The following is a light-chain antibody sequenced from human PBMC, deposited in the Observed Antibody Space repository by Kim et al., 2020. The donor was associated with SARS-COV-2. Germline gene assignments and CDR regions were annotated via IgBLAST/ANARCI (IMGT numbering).Light chain of an antibody. Sequence: SYELTQPPSVSVSPGQTASITCSGDKLGDKYTCWYQQKPGQSPVLVIYRDSRRPSGIPERFSGSNSGNTATLTISGTQAMDEADYYCQTWDSSGVFGGGTQLTVL. J-gene: IGLJ2*01. V-gene: IGLV3-1*01. CDR2: RDS. CDR3: QTWDSSGV. CDR1: KLGDKY.